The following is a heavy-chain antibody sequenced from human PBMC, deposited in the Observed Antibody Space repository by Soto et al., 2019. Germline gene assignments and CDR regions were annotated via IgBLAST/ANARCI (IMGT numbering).Heavy chain of an antibody. V-gene: IGHV3-33*01. CDR2: IWSDGTNQ. J-gene: IGHJ6*02. D-gene: IGHD3-10*01. CDR1: GVTFSRFG. CDR3: TREVLGPSGGMAV. Sequence: QEQLVESGGGVVQPGRSLRLSCAASGVTFSRFGMHWVRQAPGKGLEWVAVIWSDGTNQYYADPVKGRFTISKDNSKNMLYLEMNSLRVEDTAVFYCTREVLGPSGGMAVWGQGTTVTVSS.